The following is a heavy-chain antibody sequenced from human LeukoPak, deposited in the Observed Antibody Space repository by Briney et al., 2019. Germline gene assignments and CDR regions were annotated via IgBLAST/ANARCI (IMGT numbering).Heavy chain of an antibody. CDR3: ARGIGTSYDSSRDAFDI. CDR1: AGSINSGDYY. J-gene: IGHJ3*02. Sequence: SETLSLTCTVSAGSINSGDYYWSWIRQPAGKGLEWIGRIYSPGTNYNYNPSVKSRVTISIDTSKNQFSLKLTSVTAADTAVYYCARGIGTSYDSSRDAFDIWGQGTMVTVSS. D-gene: IGHD3-22*01. CDR2: IYSPGTN. V-gene: IGHV4-61*02.